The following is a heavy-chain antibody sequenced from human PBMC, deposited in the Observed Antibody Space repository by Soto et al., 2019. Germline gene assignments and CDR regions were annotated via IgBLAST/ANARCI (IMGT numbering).Heavy chain of an antibody. V-gene: IGHV4-59*08. J-gene: IGHJ4*02. CDR2: IYYSGST. D-gene: IGHD3-3*01. Sequence: SETLSLTCTVSGGSISSYYWSWIRQPPGKGLEWIGYIYYSGSTNYNPSLKSRVTISVDTSKNQFSLKLSSVTAADTAVYYCARHAHYDFWSGYPNHIDYWGQGTLVTASS. CDR3: ARHAHYDFWSGYPNHIDY. CDR1: GGSISSYY.